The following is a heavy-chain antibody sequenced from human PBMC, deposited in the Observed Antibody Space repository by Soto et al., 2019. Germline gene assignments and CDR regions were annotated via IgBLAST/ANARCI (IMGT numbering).Heavy chain of an antibody. CDR1: GYTFNSYG. V-gene: IGHV1-18*01. CDR2: ISTSNGNT. Sequence: QVQLVQSGVEVKKPGASVKVSCKASGYTFNSYGISWVRQAPGQGLEWVGWISTSNGNTDYAQKRQGRVTVTTDTSTSTAYMELRSLRSDDTAVYYCASGWFGMSGDDAFDIWGEGTMVTVSS. CDR3: ASGWFGMSGDDAFDI. J-gene: IGHJ3*02. D-gene: IGHD3-10*01.